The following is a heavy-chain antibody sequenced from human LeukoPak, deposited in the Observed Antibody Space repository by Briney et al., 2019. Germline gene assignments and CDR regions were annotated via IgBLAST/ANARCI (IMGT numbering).Heavy chain of an antibody. Sequence: GASVKVSCKASGYTFTGYYMHWVRQAPGQGLERMGRINPNSGGTNYAQKFQGRVTMTRDTSISTAYMELSRLRSDDTAVYYCARDSYYYDSSGYYYYFDYWGQGTLVTVSS. CDR2: INPNSGGT. J-gene: IGHJ4*02. D-gene: IGHD3-22*01. CDR3: ARDSYYYDSSGYYYYFDY. V-gene: IGHV1-2*06. CDR1: GYTFTGYY.